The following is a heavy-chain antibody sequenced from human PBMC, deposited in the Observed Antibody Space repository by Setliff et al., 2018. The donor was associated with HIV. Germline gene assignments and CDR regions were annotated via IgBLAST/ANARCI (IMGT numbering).Heavy chain of an antibody. J-gene: IGHJ5*02. CDR3: ARDCSGQQLVGWWFDP. CDR1: GGTFSSYV. CDR2: IIPNFGTA. D-gene: IGHD6-13*01. Sequence: GASVKVSCKASGGTFSSYVISWVRQAPGQGLEWMGGIIPNFGTANYEQKFQGRVTITADESTSTAYMELSSLRSDDTAVYYCARDCSGQQLVGWWFDPWGQGTRVTVSS. V-gene: IGHV1-69*13.